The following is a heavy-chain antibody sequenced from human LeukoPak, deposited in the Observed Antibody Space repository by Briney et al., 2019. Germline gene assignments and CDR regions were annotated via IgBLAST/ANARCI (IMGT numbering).Heavy chain of an antibody. CDR3: ARNFQYFDLPVY. V-gene: IGHV4-34*01. J-gene: IGHJ4*02. CDR2: INHSGSK. Sequence: SETLSLTCAVYGGSFTGYYWSWIRQPPGKGLEWVGEINHSGSKKYNPSLKRRVNISVEKYKNQFSLSLSSVTAADTAVYYCARNFQYFDLPVYWVRGTLVTVSS. D-gene: IGHD2/OR15-2a*01. CDR1: GGSFTGYY.